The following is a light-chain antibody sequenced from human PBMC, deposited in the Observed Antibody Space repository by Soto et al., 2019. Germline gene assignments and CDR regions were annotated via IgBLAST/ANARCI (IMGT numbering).Light chain of an antibody. CDR3: SSYSSTSTVV. J-gene: IGLJ3*02. Sequence: QSALTQPASVSGSPGQSITISCTGTSSDVGGYNYVSWYQQHPGKAPKLMIYEISNRPSGVSNRFSGSKSGNTAFLAISGVQAEDEADYYCSSYSSTSTVVFGGVTKLTVL. CDR1: SSDVGGYNY. V-gene: IGLV2-14*01. CDR2: EIS.